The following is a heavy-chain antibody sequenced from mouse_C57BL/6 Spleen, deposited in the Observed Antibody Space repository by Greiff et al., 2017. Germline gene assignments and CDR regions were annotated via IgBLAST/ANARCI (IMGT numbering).Heavy chain of an antibody. CDR1: GYTFTSYW. CDR3: ARFNYGNFWFAY. V-gene: IGHV1-55*01. D-gene: IGHD2-1*01. CDR2: IYPGSGST. J-gene: IGHJ3*01. Sequence: QVQLQQPGAELVKPGASVKMSCKASGYTFTSYWITWVKQRPGQGLEWIGDIYPGSGSTNYNEKFKSKATLTVDTSSSTAYMQLSSLTSEDSAVYYCARFNYGNFWFAYWGQGTLVTVSA.